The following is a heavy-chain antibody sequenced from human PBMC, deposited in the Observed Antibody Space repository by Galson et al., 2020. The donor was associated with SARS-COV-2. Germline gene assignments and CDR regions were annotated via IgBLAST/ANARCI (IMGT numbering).Heavy chain of an antibody. V-gene: IGHV3-30*18. CDR3: VKGINIIYRGPAADSDY. D-gene: IGHD1-20*01. CDR1: GFTFNNYG. J-gene: IGHJ4*02. CDR2: ISSDGRNK. Sequence: GGSLSLSCAASGFTFNNYGIHWVRQAPGKGLEWVALISSDGRNKYYADSVKGRFTISRDNSKNTVYLQMNSLGVEDTAVYYCVKGINIIYRGPAADSDYWGQGTLVTVSS.